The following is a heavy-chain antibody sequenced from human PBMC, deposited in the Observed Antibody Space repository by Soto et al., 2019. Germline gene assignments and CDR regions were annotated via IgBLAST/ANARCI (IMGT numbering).Heavy chain of an antibody. D-gene: IGHD3-9*01. CDR3: ARDREAYYDILTGPIYDACDI. CDR1: GGTFSSYT. CDR2: IIPILGIA. V-gene: IGHV1-69*04. Sequence: ASVKVSCKASGGTFSSYTISWVRQAPGQGLEWMGRIIPILGIANYAQKFQGRVTITADKSTSTAYMELSSPRSEDTAVYYCARDREAYYDILTGPIYDACDIWGQGTMVTVSS. J-gene: IGHJ3*02.